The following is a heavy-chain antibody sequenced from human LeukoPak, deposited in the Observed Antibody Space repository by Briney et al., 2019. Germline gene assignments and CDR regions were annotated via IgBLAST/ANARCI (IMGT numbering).Heavy chain of an antibody. D-gene: IGHD2-2*01. CDR3: TTFGHCSSTSCYSG. J-gene: IGHJ4*02. Sequence: GGSLRLSCAASGFTFSNAWMSWVRQAPGKGLEWVGRIESKTDGGTTDYAAPVKGRFTISRDDSKNTLYLQMNSLETEDTAVYYCTTFGHCSSTSCYSGWGQGTLVTVSS. CDR1: GFTFSNAW. V-gene: IGHV3-15*04. CDR2: IESKTDGGTT.